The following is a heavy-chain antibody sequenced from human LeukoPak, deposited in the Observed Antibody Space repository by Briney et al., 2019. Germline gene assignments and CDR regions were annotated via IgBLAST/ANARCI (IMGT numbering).Heavy chain of an antibody. CDR1: GGSISSYY. D-gene: IGHD3-22*01. Sequence: SETLSLTCTVSGGSISSYYWNWIRQPPGKGLEWIGYIYYSGSTNYNPSLKSRVTISVDTSKNQFSLRLSSVTAADTAVYYCARVTGYIVEDYFDYWGQGTLVTVSS. J-gene: IGHJ4*02. CDR2: IYYSGST. CDR3: ARVTGYIVEDYFDY. V-gene: IGHV4-59*01.